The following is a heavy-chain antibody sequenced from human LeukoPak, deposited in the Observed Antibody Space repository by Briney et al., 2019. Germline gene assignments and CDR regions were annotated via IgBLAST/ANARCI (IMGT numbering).Heavy chain of an antibody. CDR1: GFTFSSYS. V-gene: IGHV3-48*01. Sequence: GGSLRLSCAASGFTFSSYSMNWVRQAPGKGLEWVSYISSSSSTIYYADSVKGRFTISSDNAKNSLYLQMNSLRAEDTAVYYCARGTDYWGQGTLVTVSS. CDR3: ARGTDY. CDR2: ISSSSSTI. J-gene: IGHJ4*02.